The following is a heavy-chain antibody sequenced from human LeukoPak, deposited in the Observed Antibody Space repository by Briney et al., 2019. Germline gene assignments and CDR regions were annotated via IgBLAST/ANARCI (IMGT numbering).Heavy chain of an antibody. CDR2: ISSSSSYI. V-gene: IGHV3-21*01. Sequence: PGGSLRLSCAASGFTFSSYRMNWVRQAPGEGLEWVSSISSSSSYIYYADSVKGRFTISRDNAENSLHLQMNSLRAEDTAVYYCARDLEVVTAAPFDYWGQGTLVTVSS. CDR1: GFTFSSYR. J-gene: IGHJ4*02. D-gene: IGHD2-21*02. CDR3: ARDLEVVTAAPFDY.